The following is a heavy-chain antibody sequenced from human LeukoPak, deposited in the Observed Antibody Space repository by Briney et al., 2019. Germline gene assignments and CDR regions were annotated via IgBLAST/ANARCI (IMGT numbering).Heavy chain of an antibody. Sequence: SETLSLTCTVSGGSVSSGGWYWSWIRQPAGKGLEWIGRVYSDESTIYNPSLKSRVTISVDTSRNQFSLNLSSATAADTAVYYCATSSSSSGEVYWGQGTLVTVSS. CDR1: GGSVSSGGWY. CDR3: ATSSSSSGEVY. J-gene: IGHJ4*02. V-gene: IGHV4-61*02. CDR2: VYSDEST. D-gene: IGHD6-6*01.